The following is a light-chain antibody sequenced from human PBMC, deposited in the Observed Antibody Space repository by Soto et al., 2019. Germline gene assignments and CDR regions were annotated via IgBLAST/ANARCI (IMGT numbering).Light chain of an antibody. CDR1: QSISGS. CDR2: EAS. V-gene: IGKV1-5*03. CDR3: QHNNVYWT. Sequence: DIQMTQSPSTLSASVGDRVTITCRASQSISGSLAWYQQKPGKAPRLLIYEASNLKSGVPSRFSGSGSGTEYTLTSSILQHDDFACYYRQHNNVYWTFGQGTKVEIK. J-gene: IGKJ1*01.